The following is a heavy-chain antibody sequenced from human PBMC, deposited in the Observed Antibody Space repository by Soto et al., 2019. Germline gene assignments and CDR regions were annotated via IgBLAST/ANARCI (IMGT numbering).Heavy chain of an antibody. D-gene: IGHD6-19*01. CDR2: IYHSGRT. CDR1: GGSISSSNW. V-gene: IGHV4-4*02. Sequence: QVKLQEAGPGLVKPSGTLSLTCAVSGGSISSSNWWSWVRQPPGKGLEWIGEIYHSGRTNYNPSLKRRVTISVDKSKNQCSLKLSSVTAADTAVYYFARLNGAVALESWGQGTLVTVSS. J-gene: IGHJ4*02. CDR3: ARLNGAVALES.